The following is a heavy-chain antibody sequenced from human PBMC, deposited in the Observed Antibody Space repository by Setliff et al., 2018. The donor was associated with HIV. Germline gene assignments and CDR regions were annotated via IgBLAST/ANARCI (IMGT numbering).Heavy chain of an antibody. CDR2: IGGSRNYI. D-gene: IGHD6-6*01. Sequence: GGSLRLSCAASGFAFSFYAMNWVRQAPGKGLEWVSSIGGSRNYIYYADSVKGRFTTSRDNAKNALYLQMNSLRAEDTAVYYCARDSSRGKGTTVTVSS. CDR3: ARDSS. V-gene: IGHV3-21*01. CDR1: GFAFSFYA. J-gene: IGHJ6*04.